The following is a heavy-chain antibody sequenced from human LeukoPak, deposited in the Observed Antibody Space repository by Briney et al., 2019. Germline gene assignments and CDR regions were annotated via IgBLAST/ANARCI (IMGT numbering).Heavy chain of an antibody. D-gene: IGHD2-21*02. J-gene: IGHJ4*02. CDR3: ARGCGSDCFQLFDY. Sequence: GASVKVSCKASGYTFTSYGISWVRQAPGQGLERMGWISAYKGNTNYAQKFQGRVTMTTDTSTSTAYMELRSLRSDDTAVYYCARGCGSDCFQLFDYWGQGTLVTVSS. CDR1: GYTFTSYG. V-gene: IGHV1-18*01. CDR2: ISAYKGNT.